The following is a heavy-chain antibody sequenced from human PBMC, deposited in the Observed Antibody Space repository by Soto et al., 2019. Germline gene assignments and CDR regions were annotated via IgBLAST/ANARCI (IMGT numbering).Heavy chain of an antibody. V-gene: IGHV3-23*01. D-gene: IGHD6-19*01. CDR2: ISGRDDRT. CDR1: GFTFRTYE. CDR3: VKGGWLDY. Sequence: XXSLRLAFAASGFTFRTYEMRWVLQTPGKGLEWVSVISGRDDRTYYADSVKGRFTISRDNSKNTLFLKMRSLRAEDTAVYFCVKGGWLDYWGQGSLVTVSS. J-gene: IGHJ4*02.